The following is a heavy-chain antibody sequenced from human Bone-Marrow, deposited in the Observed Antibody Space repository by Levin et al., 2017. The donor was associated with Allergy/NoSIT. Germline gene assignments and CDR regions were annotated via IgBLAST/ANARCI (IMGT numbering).Heavy chain of an antibody. J-gene: IGHJ1*01. CDR1: GYSFTSYW. Sequence: GESLKISCKGSGYSFTSYWIGWVRQMSGKGLEWMGIIYPGDSDTKYSPSFQGQVTISADKSISTAYLQWSSLKAPETAMYYCERRGCPGTSCSFQFWGQGTLVTFSS. D-gene: IGHD2-2*01. V-gene: IGHV5-51*01. CDR2: IYPGDSDT. CDR3: ERRGCPGTSCSFQF.